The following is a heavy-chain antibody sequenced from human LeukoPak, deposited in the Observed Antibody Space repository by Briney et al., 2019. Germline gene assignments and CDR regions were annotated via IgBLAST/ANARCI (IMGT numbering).Heavy chain of an antibody. CDR3: ARDPAPYGSGSPSWFDP. J-gene: IGHJ5*02. D-gene: IGHD3-10*01. V-gene: IGHV3-21*01. CDR2: ISSSSSYI. CDR1: GFTFSSYS. Sequence: GGSLRLSCAASGFTFSSYSMNWVRQAPGKGLEWVSSISSSSSYIYYADSVKGRFTISRDNAKNSLYLQMNSLRAEDTAVYYCARDPAPYGSGSPSWFDPWGQGTLITVSS.